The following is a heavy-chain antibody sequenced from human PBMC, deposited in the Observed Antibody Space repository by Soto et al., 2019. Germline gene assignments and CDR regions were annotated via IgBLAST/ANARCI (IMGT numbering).Heavy chain of an antibody. V-gene: IGHV6-1*01. J-gene: IGHJ6*02. CDR1: GDSVSSNSAA. CDR3: ARDSSGWYAAYYYYGMDV. CDR2: TYYRSKWYN. D-gene: IGHD6-19*01. Sequence: QTLSLTCAISGDSVSSNSAAWNWIRQSPSRGLEWLGRTYYRSKWYNDYAVSVKSRITINPDTSKNQFSLQLNSVTPEDTAVYYCARDSSGWYAAYYYYGMDVWGQGTTVTVSS.